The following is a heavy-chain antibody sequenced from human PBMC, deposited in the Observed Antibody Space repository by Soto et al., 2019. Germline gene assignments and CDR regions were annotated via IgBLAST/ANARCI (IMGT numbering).Heavy chain of an antibody. CDR2: VYYSGTT. D-gene: IGHD4-17*01. CDR3: ARTTAVPNTLRSRYFFDY. CDR1: GGSVSDKTYY. J-gene: IGHJ4*02. V-gene: IGHV4-61*01. Sequence: PSETLSLSCSVSGGSVSDKTYYWSWIRQPPGKRLGWIGYVYYSGTTNYNPSLKSRVTISVDLSKNRFSLRLSSVTTADTALYYCARTTAVPNTLRSRYFFDYWDQGTLVTVSS.